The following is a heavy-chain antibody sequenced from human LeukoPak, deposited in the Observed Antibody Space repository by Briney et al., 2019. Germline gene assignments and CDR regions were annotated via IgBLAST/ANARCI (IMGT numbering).Heavy chain of an antibody. CDR1: GGSISSSSYY. D-gene: IGHD2-21*02. J-gene: IGHJ5*02. V-gene: IGHV4-39*01. Sequence: SETLSLTCTVSGGSISSSSYYWGWIRQPPGKGLEWIGSIYYSGSTYYNPSLKSRVTISVDTSKNQFSLKLSSVTAADTAVYYCAVAYCGGDCYEGYTRFYPLGQGTLVTVSS. CDR2: IYYSGST. CDR3: AVAYCGGDCYEGYTRFYP.